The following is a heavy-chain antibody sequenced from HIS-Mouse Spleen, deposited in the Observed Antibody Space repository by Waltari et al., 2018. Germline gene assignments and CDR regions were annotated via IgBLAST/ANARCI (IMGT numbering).Heavy chain of an antibody. Sequence: QVQLVESGGGVVQPGRSLRLSCAASGFTFSVHGMHWVRQAPGKGLEWVAVISYDGSNKYYADSVKGRFTISRDNSKNTLYLQMNSLRAEDTAVYYCAKASSGWLDYWGQGTLVTVSS. CDR3: AKASSGWLDY. J-gene: IGHJ4*02. V-gene: IGHV3-30*18. CDR1: GFTFSVHG. D-gene: IGHD6-19*01. CDR2: ISYDGSNK.